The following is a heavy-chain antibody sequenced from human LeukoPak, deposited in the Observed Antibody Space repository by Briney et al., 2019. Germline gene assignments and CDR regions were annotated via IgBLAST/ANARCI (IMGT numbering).Heavy chain of an antibody. CDR2: IYYSGST. Sequence: SETLSLTCTVSGGSISSYYWSWIRQPPGKGLEWIEYIYYSGSTNYSPSLKSRVTISVDTSKNQFSLKLSSVTAADTAVYYCARHSIIGGTEYAFDIWGQGTMVTVSS. D-gene: IGHD2-15*01. CDR3: ARHSIIGGTEYAFDI. J-gene: IGHJ3*02. CDR1: GGSISSYY. V-gene: IGHV4-59*08.